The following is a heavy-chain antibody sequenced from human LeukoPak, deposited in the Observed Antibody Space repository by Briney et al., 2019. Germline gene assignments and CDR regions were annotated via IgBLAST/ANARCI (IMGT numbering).Heavy chain of an antibody. D-gene: IGHD3-22*01. CDR3: AKVSGYDSSGVSLDFYYYFDY. J-gene: IGHJ4*02. V-gene: IGHV3-30*18. Sequence: GGSLRLSCAASGFTFSSYGMHWVRQAPGKGLEWVAVISYDGSNKYYADSVKGRFTISRDNSKNTLYLQMNSLRAEDTAVYYCAKVSGYDSSGVSLDFYYYFDYWGQGTLVTVSS. CDR2: ISYDGSNK. CDR1: GFTFSSYG.